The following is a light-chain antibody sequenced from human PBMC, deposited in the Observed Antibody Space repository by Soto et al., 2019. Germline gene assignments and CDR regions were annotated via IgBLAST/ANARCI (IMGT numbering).Light chain of an antibody. Sequence: DIQVTQSPSSLSASIGDRVTITCRASQSISNLLNWYQQKLGTTPKLLIYAASTLQTGVPSRFSGSGSGTDFTLTISSRQPEDSATYYCQQSYSTAWTFGQGTKVEIK. V-gene: IGKV1-39*01. CDR2: AAS. CDR1: QSISNL. CDR3: QQSYSTAWT. J-gene: IGKJ1*01.